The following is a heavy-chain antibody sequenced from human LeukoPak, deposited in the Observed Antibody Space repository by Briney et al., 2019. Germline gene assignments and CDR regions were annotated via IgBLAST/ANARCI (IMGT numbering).Heavy chain of an antibody. J-gene: IGHJ4*02. CDR3: ARDVPHCDSRGYDY. CDR2: ISSGSTYI. Sequence: GGSLRLSCAASGFTFSTFYMNWVRQAPGKGLEWVSSISSGSTYIYYADSVKGRFTISRDNAKNSLFLQMNSLRVEDTAVYYCARDVPHCDSRGYDYWSQGILVTVSS. CDR1: GFTFSTFY. V-gene: IGHV3-21*01. D-gene: IGHD3-22*01.